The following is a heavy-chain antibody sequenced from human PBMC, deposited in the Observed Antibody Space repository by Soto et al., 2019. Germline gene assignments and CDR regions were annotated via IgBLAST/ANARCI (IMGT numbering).Heavy chain of an antibody. CDR3: ARVNNCSGGSCFDY. D-gene: IGHD2-15*01. Sequence: LSLTCTVSGGSISSYYWSWIRQPPGKGLEWIGYIYYSGSTNYNPSLKSRVTISVDTSKNQFSLKLSSVTAADTAVYYCARVNNCSGGSCFDYWGQGTLVTFSS. CDR1: GGSISSYY. CDR2: IYYSGST. J-gene: IGHJ4*02. V-gene: IGHV4-59*01.